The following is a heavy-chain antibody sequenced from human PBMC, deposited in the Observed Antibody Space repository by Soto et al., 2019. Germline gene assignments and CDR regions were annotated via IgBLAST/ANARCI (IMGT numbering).Heavy chain of an antibody. CDR2: IMPVFATP. Sequence: QVQLVQSGAEVKKPGSSVKVSCKASGGTFSTSAISWVRQAPGQGLECVGGIMPVFATPDYAQKFQGRVTITADESTTTAYLELTSLRTDDTAVYYCARDKDRQQLGGNYYYILDVWGQGTAITVSS. J-gene: IGHJ6*02. CDR3: ARDKDRQQLGGNYYYILDV. CDR1: GGTFSTSA. V-gene: IGHV1-69*12. D-gene: IGHD3-3*02.